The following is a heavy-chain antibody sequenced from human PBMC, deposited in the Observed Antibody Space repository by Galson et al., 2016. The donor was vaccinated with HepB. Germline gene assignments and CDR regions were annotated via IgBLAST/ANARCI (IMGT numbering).Heavy chain of an antibody. Sequence: SETLSLTCNVSGGSISGSNYYWGWIRQPPGRGLEWIGSIYYSGSTNYNPSLESRITISVDTSKNHLSLSLSSVTAADTAVYYCATGIVVAGKMYYYYMDDWGQGTSVTVSS. CDR1: GGSISGSNYY. CDR2: IYYSGST. V-gene: IGHV4-39*01. D-gene: IGHD6-19*01. J-gene: IGHJ6*03. CDR3: ATGIVVAGKMYYYYMDD.